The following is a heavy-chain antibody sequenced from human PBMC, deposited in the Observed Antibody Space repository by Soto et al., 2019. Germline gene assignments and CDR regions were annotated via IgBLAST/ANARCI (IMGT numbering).Heavy chain of an antibody. Sequence: QVQLVQSGAEVKKPGASVKVSCKASGYTFTSYGISWVRQAPGQGLEWMGRISGYNGNSNYAQNLQGRVTMTTDTSTSTAYRELRSRRSDDTAVSYCAREYIQDIVVVVVAPEGLGYWGQGTLVTVSS. CDR2: ISGYNGNS. J-gene: IGHJ4*02. V-gene: IGHV1-18*01. D-gene: IGHD2-15*01. CDR1: GYTFTSYG. CDR3: AREYIQDIVVVVVAPEGLGY.